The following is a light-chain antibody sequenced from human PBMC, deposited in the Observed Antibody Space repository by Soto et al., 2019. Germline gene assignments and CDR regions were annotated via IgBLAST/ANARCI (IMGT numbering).Light chain of an antibody. Sequence: DIRMTQSPSSLSASVGDRVTITFRASQSISSYLHWYQQKPGKAPKLLIYAASNLQSGVPSRFSASGSGTDFTLTLNSLQPEDFATYYCQQGYSTPWTFGQGTKVDIK. CDR2: AAS. CDR1: QSISSY. CDR3: QQGYSTPWT. J-gene: IGKJ1*01. V-gene: IGKV1-39*01.